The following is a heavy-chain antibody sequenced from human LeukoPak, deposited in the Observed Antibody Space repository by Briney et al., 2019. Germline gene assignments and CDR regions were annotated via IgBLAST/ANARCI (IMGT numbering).Heavy chain of an antibody. V-gene: IGHV3-23*01. D-gene: IGHD2-15*01. CDR1: GFSLSTFA. CDR2: TGASDGYT. CDR3: ARAPVVSCRGAFCYPLDY. Sequence: PGGSLRLSCVASGFSLSTFAMSWVRRSPEKGLEWVSATGASDGYTYHADSVKGRFTMSRDISRNTVYLQMNSLRVDDTAVYFCARAPVVSCRGAFCYPLDYWGHGILITVSS. J-gene: IGHJ4*01.